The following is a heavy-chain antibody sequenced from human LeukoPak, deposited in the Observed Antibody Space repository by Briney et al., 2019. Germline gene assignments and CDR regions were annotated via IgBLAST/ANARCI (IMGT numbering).Heavy chain of an antibody. CDR1: GFTFSSYS. V-gene: IGHV3-21*01. CDR2: ISSSSSYI. Sequence: GGSLRLSCAASGFTFSSYSMNWVRQAPGKGLEWVSSISSSSSYIYYADSVKGRFTISRDNAKNSLYLQMNSLRAEDTAVYHCARDRVTMVRGVIIPNDYWGQGTLVTVSS. CDR3: ARDRVTMVRGVIIPNDY. J-gene: IGHJ4*02. D-gene: IGHD3-10*01.